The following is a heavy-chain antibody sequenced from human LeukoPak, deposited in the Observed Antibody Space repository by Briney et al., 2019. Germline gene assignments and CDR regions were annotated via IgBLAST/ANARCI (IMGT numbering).Heavy chain of an antibody. CDR1: GGSLSSYY. CDR3: ARGIPGGYSGYPNWFDP. CDR2: IYTSGST. D-gene: IGHD5-12*01. V-gene: IGHV4-4*07. J-gene: IGHJ5*02. Sequence: SETLSLTCTVSGGSLSSYYWSWIRQPAGKGLEWIGRIYTSGSTNYNPSLKSRVTMSVDTSKNQFSLKLSSVTAADTAVYYCARGIPGGYSGYPNWFDPWGQGTLVTVSS.